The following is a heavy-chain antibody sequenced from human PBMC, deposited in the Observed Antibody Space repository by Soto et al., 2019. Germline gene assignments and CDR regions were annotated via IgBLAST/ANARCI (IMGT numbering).Heavy chain of an antibody. J-gene: IGHJ6*02. CDR2: IYYSGST. V-gene: IGHV4-30-4*01. CDR1: GGSISSGDYY. Sequence: SETLSLTCTVSGGSISSGDYYWSWIRQPPGKGLEWIGYIYYSGSTYYNPSLKSRVTISVDTSKNQFSLKLSSVTAADTAVYYCATIRTSYYYYYGMDVWGQGTTVTVSS. CDR3: ATIRTSYYYYYGMDV. D-gene: IGHD2-2*01.